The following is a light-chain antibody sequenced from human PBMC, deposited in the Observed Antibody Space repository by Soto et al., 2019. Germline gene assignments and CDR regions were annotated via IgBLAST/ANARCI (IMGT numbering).Light chain of an antibody. Sequence: QLVLTQSSSASASLGSSVKLTCTLSSGHSSYIIAWHQQQPGKAPRYLMKLEGSGSYNKGSGVPDRFSGSSSGADRYLTISNLQFDDEADYYCETWDSNTRVFGGGTQLTVL. V-gene: IGLV4-60*02. J-gene: IGLJ2*01. CDR2: LEGSGSY. CDR1: SGHSSYI. CDR3: ETWDSNTRV.